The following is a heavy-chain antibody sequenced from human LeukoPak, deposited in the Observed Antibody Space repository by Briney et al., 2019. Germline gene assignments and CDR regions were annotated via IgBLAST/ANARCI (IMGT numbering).Heavy chain of an antibody. J-gene: IGHJ3*02. D-gene: IGHD4-17*01. CDR2: ISAYNGNT. CDR1: GYTFTSYG. Sequence: ASVKVSCKASGYTFTSYGISRVRQAPGQGLEWMGWISAYNGNTNYAQKLQGRVTMTTDTSMSTAYMELRSLRSDDTAVYYCARVTLNDHGDSYDAFDIWGQGTMVTVSS. V-gene: IGHV1-18*01. CDR3: ARVTLNDHGDSYDAFDI.